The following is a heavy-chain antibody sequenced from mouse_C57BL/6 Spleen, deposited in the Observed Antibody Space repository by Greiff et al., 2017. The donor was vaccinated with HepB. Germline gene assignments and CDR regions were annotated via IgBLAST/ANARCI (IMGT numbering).Heavy chain of an antibody. CDR2: INPSSGYT. CDR1: GYTFTSYT. CDR3: ARNYDYGNYFDY. D-gene: IGHD2-4*01. Sequence: VHLVESGAELARPGASVKMSCKASGYTFTSYTMHWVKQRPGQGLEWIGYINPSSGYTKYNQKFKDKATLTADKSSGTAYMQLSSLTSEDSAVYYCARNYDYGNYFDYWGQGTTLTVSS. V-gene: IGHV1-4*01. J-gene: IGHJ2*01.